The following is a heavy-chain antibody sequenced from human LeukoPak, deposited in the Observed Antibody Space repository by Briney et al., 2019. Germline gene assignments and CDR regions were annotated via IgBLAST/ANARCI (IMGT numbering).Heavy chain of an antibody. CDR2: ISESGGRI. V-gene: IGHV3-23*01. Sequence: PGGSLRLSCAASGFTLNSYAMSWGREAPGEGLGRVSLISESGGRIYYADSVNGRFTISRDNSKNTLYLQMNRLRAEDTAVYYCAKDRYGSGSGNWFDPWGQGTLVTVSS. CDR3: AKDRYGSGSGNWFDP. CDR1: GFTLNSYA. D-gene: IGHD3-10*01. J-gene: IGHJ5*02.